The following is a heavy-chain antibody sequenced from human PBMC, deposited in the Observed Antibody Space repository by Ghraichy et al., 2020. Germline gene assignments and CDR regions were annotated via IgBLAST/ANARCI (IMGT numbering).Heavy chain of an antibody. Sequence: SQTLSLTCTVSGGSISSSSYYWGWIRQPPGKGLEWIGSIYYSGSTYYNPSLKSRVTISVDTSKNQFSLKLSSVTAADTAVYYCASYSSSWYYFDYWGQGTLVTVSS. CDR1: GGSISSSSYY. V-gene: IGHV4-39*01. CDR3: ASYSSSWYYFDY. CDR2: IYYSGST. J-gene: IGHJ4*02. D-gene: IGHD6-13*01.